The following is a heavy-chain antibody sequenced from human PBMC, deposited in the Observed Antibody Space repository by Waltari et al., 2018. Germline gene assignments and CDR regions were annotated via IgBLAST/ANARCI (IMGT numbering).Heavy chain of an antibody. D-gene: IGHD5-18*01. CDR2: ISGSADAS. J-gene: IGHJ3*02. CDR3: AKPAGYAYGYGAFHM. V-gene: IGHV3-23*01. CDR1: RFTFRDYA. Sequence: EVYLLESGGALVQPGQSLRLSCAASRFTFRDYAMTWVRQAPGKGLEWVSTISGSADASYYADSVKGRVAISRDNSKNTLYLQMNSLRVEDTAKYYCAKPAGYAYGYGAFHMWGQGTTVTVSS.